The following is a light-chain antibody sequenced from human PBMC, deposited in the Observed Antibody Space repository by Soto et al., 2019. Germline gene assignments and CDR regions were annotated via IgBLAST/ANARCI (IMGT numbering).Light chain of an antibody. V-gene: IGLV2-14*01. CDR2: EVT. CDR3: SSYTTTNTYV. J-gene: IGLJ1*01. CDR1: SSDVGGYNY. Sequence: QSAITHPASLSGSPGQSITISCTGTSSDVGGYNYVSWYQQHPGKAPKLMVYEVTHRPSGVSNRFSGSKSGNTASLTISGLQAEDEADYYCSSYTTTNTYVFGTGTKVTAL.